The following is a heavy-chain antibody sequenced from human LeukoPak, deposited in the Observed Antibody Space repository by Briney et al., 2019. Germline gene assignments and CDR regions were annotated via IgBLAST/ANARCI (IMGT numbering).Heavy chain of an antibody. D-gene: IGHD3-10*01. J-gene: IGHJ5*02. V-gene: IGHV3-11*04. CDR3: ARENYYGSGSYYNWFDP. CDR1: GFTFSDYY. Sequence: GGSLRLSCAASGFTFSDYYMSWIRQAPGKGLEWVSYISSSGSTIYYADSVKGRFTISRDNAKNSLYLQMNSLRAEDTAVYYCARENYYGSGSYYNWFDPWGQGTLVTVSS. CDR2: ISSSGSTI.